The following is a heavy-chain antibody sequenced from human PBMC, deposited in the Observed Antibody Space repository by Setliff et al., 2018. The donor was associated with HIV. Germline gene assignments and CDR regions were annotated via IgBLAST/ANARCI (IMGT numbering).Heavy chain of an antibody. Sequence: PGGSLRLSCVASGFTFKDFAMYWVRQAPGKGLEWVSAISYDGSRIHYADSVKGRFTISRDNSKSTLYLQVNSLRPEDTAVYHCASARIPTGGTSTSFDYWGQGTLVTVSS. D-gene: IGHD1-1*01. CDR3: ASARIPTGGTSTSFDY. CDR1: GFTFKDFA. J-gene: IGHJ4*02. CDR2: ISYDGSRI. V-gene: IGHV3-30*03.